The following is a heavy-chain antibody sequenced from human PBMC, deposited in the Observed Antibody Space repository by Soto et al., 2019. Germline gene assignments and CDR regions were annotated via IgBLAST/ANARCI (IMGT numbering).Heavy chain of an antibody. CDR3: ARPTRVYYDSSGQSAWFDP. D-gene: IGHD3-22*01. J-gene: IGHJ5*02. Sequence: QVQLVQSGAEVKKPGSSVKVSCKASGGTFSSYAISWVRQAPGQGLEWMGGIIPIFGTANYAQKFQGRVKSTAHESTTTAYMELSSLRYEDTAVYYCARPTRVYYDSSGQSAWFDPWGQGTLVTVSS. CDR1: GGTFSSYA. CDR2: IIPIFGTA. V-gene: IGHV1-69*12.